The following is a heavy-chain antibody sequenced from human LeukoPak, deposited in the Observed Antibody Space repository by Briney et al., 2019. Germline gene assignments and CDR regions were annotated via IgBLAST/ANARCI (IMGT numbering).Heavy chain of an antibody. CDR2: INPSGGST. D-gene: IGHD3-9*01. CDR3: AREDILTGYAFDY. V-gene: IGHV1-46*01. CDR1: GYTFTSYY. Sequence: ASVKVSCKASGYTFTSYYIHWVRQAPGQGLEWMGLINPSGGSTNYAQKLQGRVTMTRDTSTSTVYMELSSLRSEDTAVYYCAREDILTGYAFDYWGQGTLVTVSS. J-gene: IGHJ4*02.